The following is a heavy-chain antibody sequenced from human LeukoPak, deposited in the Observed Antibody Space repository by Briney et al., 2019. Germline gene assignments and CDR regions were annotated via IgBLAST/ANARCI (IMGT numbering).Heavy chain of an antibody. Sequence: SVKVSCKASGGTFSSYTISWVRQAPGQGLEWMGGIIPIFGTANYAQKFQGRVTITADESTSTAYMELSSLRSEDTAVYYCARGGSYLSAFDIWGQGTMVTVSS. D-gene: IGHD1-26*01. CDR1: GGTFSSYT. V-gene: IGHV1-69*13. CDR3: ARGGSYLSAFDI. J-gene: IGHJ3*02. CDR2: IIPIFGTA.